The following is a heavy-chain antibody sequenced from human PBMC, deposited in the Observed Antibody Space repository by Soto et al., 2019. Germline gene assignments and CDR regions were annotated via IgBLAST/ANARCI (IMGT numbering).Heavy chain of an antibody. CDR1: GGSINTFY. J-gene: IGHJ4*02. CDR2: IFSSGST. Sequence: ASETLSLTCTVSGGSINTFYWIWVRQPAGKGLEWIGRIFSSGSTSFNPSLESRVAMSVDTSKNHFSLNLSSVTAADMAVYYCAREGSYSAYNFAHGIQLWSFDFWGQGALVTVS. CDR3: AREGSYSAYNFAHGIQLWSFDF. V-gene: IGHV4-4*07. D-gene: IGHD5-12*01.